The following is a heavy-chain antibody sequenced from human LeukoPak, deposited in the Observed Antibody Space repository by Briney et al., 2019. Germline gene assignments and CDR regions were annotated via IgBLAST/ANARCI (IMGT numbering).Heavy chain of an antibody. CDR1: GGSFSGYY. CDR2: INHSGST. V-gene: IGHV4-34*01. Sequence: SETLSLTCTVYGGSFSGYYWSWIRQPPGKGLEWIGEINHSGSTNYNPSLKSRVTISGDTSKNQFSLKLSSVTAADTAVYYCARVGAGYWYFDLWGRGTLVTVSS. J-gene: IGHJ2*01. CDR3: ARVGAGYWYFDL. D-gene: IGHD1-14*01.